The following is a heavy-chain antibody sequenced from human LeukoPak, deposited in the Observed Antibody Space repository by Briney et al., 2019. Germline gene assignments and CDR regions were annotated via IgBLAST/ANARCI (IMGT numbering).Heavy chain of an antibody. CDR2: IYYSGST. V-gene: IGHV4-59*08. Sequence: SETLSLTCTVSGGPISSYYWSWIRQPPGKGLEWIGYIYYSGSTNYNPSLKSRVTISVDTSKNQFSLKLSSVTAADTAVYYCAATTLNYDILTGYYNEYYFDYWGQGTLVTVSS. J-gene: IGHJ4*02. CDR3: AATTLNYDILTGYYNEYYFDY. CDR1: GGPISSYY. D-gene: IGHD3-9*01.